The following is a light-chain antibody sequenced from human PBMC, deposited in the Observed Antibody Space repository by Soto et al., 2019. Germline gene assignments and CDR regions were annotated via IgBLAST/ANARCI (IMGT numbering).Light chain of an antibody. CDR1: QSVLYSSNNKNY. CDR2: WAS. J-gene: IGKJ1*01. Sequence: DIVMTQCPDSLAVSLGERATINCKSSQSVLYSSNNKNYLAWYQQKPGQPPKLLIYWASTRESGVPDRFSGSGSGTDFTLTISSLQAEDVAVYYCQQYYRPWTFGQGTKVEIK. CDR3: QQYYRPWT. V-gene: IGKV4-1*01.